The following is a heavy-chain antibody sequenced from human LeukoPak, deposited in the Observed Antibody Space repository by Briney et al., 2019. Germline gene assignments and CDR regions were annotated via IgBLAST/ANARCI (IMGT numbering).Heavy chain of an antibody. Sequence: GGSLRLSCAASGFTFSSYGMSWVRQAPGKGLEWVSAISGSGGSTYYADSVKGRFTISRDNSKNTLYLQMNSLRAEDTAEYYCAKISGGIVAGGRYYFDYWGQGTLVTVSS. CDR3: AKISGGIVAGGRYYFDY. D-gene: IGHD6-25*01. J-gene: IGHJ4*02. V-gene: IGHV3-23*01. CDR1: GFTFSSYG. CDR2: ISGSGGST.